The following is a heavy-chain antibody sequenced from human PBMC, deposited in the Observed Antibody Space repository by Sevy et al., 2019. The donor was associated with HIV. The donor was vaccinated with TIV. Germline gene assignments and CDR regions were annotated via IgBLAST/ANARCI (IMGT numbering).Heavy chain of an antibody. V-gene: IGHV5-51*01. CDR1: GYSFTSYW. J-gene: IGHJ3*02. CDR2: IYPGDSDT. Sequence: GESLKISCKGSGYSFTSYWIGWVRQMPGKGLEWMGIIYPGDSDTRYSPSFQGQVTISADKSISTAYLQWSSLKASDTAMYYCASTRYDILTPDAIDIWGQGTMVTVSS. D-gene: IGHD3-9*01. CDR3: ASTRYDILTPDAIDI.